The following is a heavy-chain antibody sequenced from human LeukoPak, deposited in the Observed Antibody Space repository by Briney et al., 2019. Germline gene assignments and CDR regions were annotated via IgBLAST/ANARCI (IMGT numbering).Heavy chain of an antibody. CDR3: ARQRTTEKDWFDP. CDR2: IYHSGST. D-gene: IGHD2/OR15-2a*01. J-gene: IGHJ5*02. V-gene: IGHV4-4*02. CDR1: GGSISSSNW. Sequence: SETLSLTCAVSGGSISSSNWWSWVRQPPGKGLEWIGEIYHSGSTNYNPSLKSRVTISVDKSKNQFSLKLSSVTAADTAVYYCARQRTTEKDWFDPWGQGTLVTVSS.